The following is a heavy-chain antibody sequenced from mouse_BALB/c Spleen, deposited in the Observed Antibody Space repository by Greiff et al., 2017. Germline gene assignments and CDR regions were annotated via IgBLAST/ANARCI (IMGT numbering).Heavy chain of an antibody. CDR1: GFTFSSYA. V-gene: IGHV6-6*02. J-gene: IGHJ2*01. Sequence: EVKLVESGGGLVKPGGSLKLSCAASGFTFSSYAMSWVRQSPEKRLEWVAEIRLKSNNYATHYAESVKGRFTISRDDSKSSVYLQMNNLRAEDTGIYYCTRLGYSYFDYWGQGTTLTVSS. D-gene: IGHD2-3*01. CDR2: IRLKSNNYAT. CDR3: TRLGYSYFDY.